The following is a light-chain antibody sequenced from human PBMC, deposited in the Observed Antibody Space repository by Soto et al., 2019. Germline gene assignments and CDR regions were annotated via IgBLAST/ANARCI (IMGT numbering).Light chain of an antibody. J-gene: IGKJ4*01. CDR1: QSISSW. V-gene: IGKV1-5*03. Sequence: DIQRTKYHHTRSASLGDRVTITCLASQSISSWLAWYQQKPGKAPKLLIYKASSLESGVPSRFSGSGSGTEFTLTICGLQPDALAPYCCPLDNIHWSTFAEGSKVDVK. CDR2: KAS. CDR3: PLDNIHWST.